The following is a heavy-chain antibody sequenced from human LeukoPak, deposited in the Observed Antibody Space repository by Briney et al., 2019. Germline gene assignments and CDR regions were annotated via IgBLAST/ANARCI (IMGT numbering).Heavy chain of an antibody. V-gene: IGHV3-64*01. CDR1: GFTFSRYG. Sequence: GGSLRLSCAASGFTFSRYGMHWVRQAPGKGLEYVSSVSGNGGSTYYANSVKGRFIISRDNSKNTLYLQVGSLRAEDMAVYYCAKGQGSWAFDYWGQGTLVTVSS. D-gene: IGHD6-13*01. CDR3: AKGQGSWAFDY. CDR2: VSGNGGST. J-gene: IGHJ4*02.